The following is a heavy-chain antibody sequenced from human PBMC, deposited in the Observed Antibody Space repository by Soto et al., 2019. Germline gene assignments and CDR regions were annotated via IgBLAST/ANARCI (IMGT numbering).Heavy chain of an antibody. CDR2: ISGSGGSS. V-gene: IGHV3-23*01. CDR3: AKVSKSAAAGRYEYYEYGMDV. Sequence: EVQLLESGGALEHPGGSLRLSCAASGFAFSTYAMTWVRQAPGKGLEWVSVISGSGGSSYYAAPVKGRFTIARDNSKNTLYQQQNGVRDEDTDLYYCAKVSKSAAAGRYEYYEYGMDVWGQGTTVTVSS. CDR1: GFAFSTYA. D-gene: IGHD6-13*01. J-gene: IGHJ6*02.